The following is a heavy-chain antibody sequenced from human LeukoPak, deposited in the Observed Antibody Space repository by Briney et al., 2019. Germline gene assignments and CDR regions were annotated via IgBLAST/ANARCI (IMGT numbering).Heavy chain of an antibody. J-gene: IGHJ4*02. CDR1: GYTFTSYD. CDR2: IIPIFGTA. CDR3: ARSRRVRYCSNISCYAGFFEY. V-gene: IGHV1-69*13. Sequence: SVKVSCKASGYTFTSYDINWVRQATGQGLEWMGGIIPIFGTANYAQKFQGRVTITADESTSTAYMELSSLRSEDTAVYYCARSRRVRYCSNISCYAGFFEYWGQGTLVTVSS. D-gene: IGHD2-2*01.